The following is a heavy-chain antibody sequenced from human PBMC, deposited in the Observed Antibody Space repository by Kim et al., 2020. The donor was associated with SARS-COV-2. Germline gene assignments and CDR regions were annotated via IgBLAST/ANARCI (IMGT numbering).Heavy chain of an antibody. Sequence: SETLSLTCTVSGGSISSYYWSWIRQPPGKGLEWIGYIYYSGSTNYNPSLKSRVTISVDTSKNQFSLKLSSVTAADTAVYYCARDPGSPVYYYYGMDVWG. CDR1: GGSISSYY. J-gene: IGHJ6*02. V-gene: IGHV4-59*01. CDR2: IYYSGST. CDR3: ARDPGSPVYYYYGMDV.